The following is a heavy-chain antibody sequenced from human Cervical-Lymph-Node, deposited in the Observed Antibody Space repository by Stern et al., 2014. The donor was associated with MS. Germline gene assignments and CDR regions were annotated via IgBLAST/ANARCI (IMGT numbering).Heavy chain of an antibody. CDR1: GGTFSTFA. D-gene: IGHD1-26*01. J-gene: IGHJ5*02. CDR3: ARDYSGSWNWRGRNWFDP. CDR2: IIPTFGTT. V-gene: IGHV1-69*18. Sequence: QVQLVQSGSEVKKPGSSVKVSCKASGGTFSTFAISWLRQAPGQGLVWMGTIIPTFGTTNYAQKFHGRVTMTADESTTTAYMELSSLTSEDTAVYYCARDYSGSWNWRGRNWFDPWGQGTLVTVSS.